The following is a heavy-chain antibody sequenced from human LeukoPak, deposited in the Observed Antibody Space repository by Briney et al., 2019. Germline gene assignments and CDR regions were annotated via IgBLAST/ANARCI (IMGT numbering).Heavy chain of an antibody. CDR1: GGSISSYY. V-gene: IGHV4-59*01. J-gene: IGHJ4*02. CDR2: IYYSGST. Sequence: KASETLSLTCTVSGGSISSYYWSRIRQPPGKGLEWIGYIYYSGSTNYNPSLKSRVTISVDTSKNQFSLKLSSVTAADTAVYYCARTDSSGYYLYFGYWGQGTLVTVSS. CDR3: ARTDSSGYYLYFGY. D-gene: IGHD3-22*01.